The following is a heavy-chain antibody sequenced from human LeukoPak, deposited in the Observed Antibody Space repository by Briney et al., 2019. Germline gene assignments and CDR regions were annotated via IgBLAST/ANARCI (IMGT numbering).Heavy chain of an antibody. J-gene: IGHJ4*02. CDR1: GFTLSTYA. CDR2: ISGSGGST. D-gene: IGHD3-22*01. CDR3: AKGVYYYDSSGYYYTYYFDY. V-gene: IGHV3-23*01. Sequence: GGSLRLSCAASGFTLSTYAMSTVRQAPGKGVEWVSAISGSGGSTYYAVSGKGRFTISRDNSKNPLYLQMNSLRAEDTAVYYCAKGVYYYDSSGYYYTYYFDYWGQGTLVTVSS.